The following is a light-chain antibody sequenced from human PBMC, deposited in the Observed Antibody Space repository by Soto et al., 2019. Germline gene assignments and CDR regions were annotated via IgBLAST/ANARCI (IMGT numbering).Light chain of an antibody. CDR1: QFVSSR. V-gene: IGKV3-15*01. J-gene: IGKJ1*01. CDR2: DTS. CDR3: QEYIHWPPGM. Sequence: DIVVTQSPATLSASPGERVTLSCRASQFVSSRLAWYQQRPGQVPRLLIYDTSTRAPGISARFSGSGSGTEFTLSFSSLQSEDFAVSSCQEYIHWPPGMFGPGTTVDIK.